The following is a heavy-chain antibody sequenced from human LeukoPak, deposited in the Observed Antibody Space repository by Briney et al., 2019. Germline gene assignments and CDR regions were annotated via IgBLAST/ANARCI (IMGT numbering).Heavy chain of an antibody. Sequence: PGGSLRLSCAASGFTFSSYAMSWVRQAPGKGLEWVSAISGSGGSTYYADSVKGRFTISRDNSKNTLYLQMNSLRAEDTAVYYCAKAPTAVVVVQYWFDPWGQGTLVTVSS. CDR1: GFTFSSYA. V-gene: IGHV3-23*01. CDR2: ISGSGGST. CDR3: AKAPTAVVVVQYWFDP. J-gene: IGHJ5*02. D-gene: IGHD2-2*01.